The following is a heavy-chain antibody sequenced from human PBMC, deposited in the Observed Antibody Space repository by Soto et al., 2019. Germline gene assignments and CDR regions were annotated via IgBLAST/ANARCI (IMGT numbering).Heavy chain of an antibody. J-gene: IGHJ6*02. CDR2: ISPYTGNT. D-gene: IGHD3-16*01. Sequence: QVQLVQSGEEVKKPGASVKVSCKASGYIFVNCGIAWVRQAPGQGLEWMGWISPYTGNTHSASKVQGRLTMTTDTSTSTAYMDLGSLTSDDTAVYYCVMVDNYVTPTPQDVWGQGTTVTVSS. CDR1: GYIFVNCG. CDR3: VMVDNYVTPTPQDV. V-gene: IGHV1-18*01.